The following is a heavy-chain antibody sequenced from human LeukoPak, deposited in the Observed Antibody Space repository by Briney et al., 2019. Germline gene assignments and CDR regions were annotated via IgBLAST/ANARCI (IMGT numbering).Heavy chain of an antibody. V-gene: IGHV1-2*02. J-gene: IGHJ6*03. D-gene: IGHD2/OR15-2a*01. CDR1: GYSFTSYY. CDR3: ARSFTFAWHYMDV. CDR2: INPNSGGT. Sequence: ASVKVSCKASGYSFTSYYIHWVRQAPGQGLEWMGWINPNSGGTNYARKFQGRVTMTRDPSISTAYMELSRLRSDDTAVYYCARSFTFAWHYMDVWGKGTTVTVSS.